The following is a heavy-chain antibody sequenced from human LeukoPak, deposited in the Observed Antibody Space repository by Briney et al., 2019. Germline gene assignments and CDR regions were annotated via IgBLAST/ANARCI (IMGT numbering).Heavy chain of an antibody. CDR2: ISSSGSTI. D-gene: IGHD2-2*02. Sequence: PGGSLRLSCAAPGFTFSDYYMSWIRQAPGKGLEWVSYISSSGSTIYYADSVKGRFTISRDNAKNSLYLQMNSLRAEDTAVYYCARDPIVVVPAAIVDYWGQGTLVTVSS. V-gene: IGHV3-11*01. J-gene: IGHJ4*02. CDR3: ARDPIVVVPAAIVDY. CDR1: GFTFSDYY.